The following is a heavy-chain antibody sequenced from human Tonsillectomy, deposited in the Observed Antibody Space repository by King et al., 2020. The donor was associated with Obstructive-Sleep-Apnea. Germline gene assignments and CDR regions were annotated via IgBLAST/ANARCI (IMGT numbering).Heavy chain of an antibody. J-gene: IGHJ3*02. D-gene: IGHD1-26*01. CDR3: DLVGANDAFDI. Sequence: VQLVESGGGVVQPGRSLRLSCAASGFTFNSYAMHWVRQAPGKGLEWVAVISYDGSYKYYADTVKGRFTISRDNYKNTVYLHMNSLRAEDTAVYYCDLVGANDAFDIWGQGTLVTVSS. CDR1: GFTFNSYA. CDR2: ISYDGSYK. V-gene: IGHV3-30-3*01.